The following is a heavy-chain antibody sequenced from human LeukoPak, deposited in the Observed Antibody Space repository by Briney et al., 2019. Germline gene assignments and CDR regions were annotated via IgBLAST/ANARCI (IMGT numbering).Heavy chain of an antibody. CDR1: GFTFSSYA. V-gene: IGHV3-23*01. CDR3: ARNDSSGG. CDR2: ISGSGIIT. D-gene: IGHD3-22*01. J-gene: IGHJ4*02. Sequence: GGSLRLSCAASGFTFSSYAMSWVRQAPGKGLEWVSGISGSGIITYYADSVKGRFTISRDNPKNTLYLQMNSLRAEDTAVYYCARNDSSGGWGQGTLVTVSS.